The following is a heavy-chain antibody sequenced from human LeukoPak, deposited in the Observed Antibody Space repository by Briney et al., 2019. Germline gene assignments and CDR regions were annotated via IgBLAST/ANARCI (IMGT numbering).Heavy chain of an antibody. CDR3: ARAGYCSGGSCYYTDY. Sequence: GASVKVSCKASGGTFSSYAISWVRQAPGQGLEWMGGIIPIFGTANYAQKFQGRVTITTDESTSTAYMELSSLRSEDTAVYYCARAGYCSGGSCYYTDYWGQGTLVTVSS. J-gene: IGHJ4*02. D-gene: IGHD2-15*01. V-gene: IGHV1-69*05. CDR2: IIPIFGTA. CDR1: GGTFSSYA.